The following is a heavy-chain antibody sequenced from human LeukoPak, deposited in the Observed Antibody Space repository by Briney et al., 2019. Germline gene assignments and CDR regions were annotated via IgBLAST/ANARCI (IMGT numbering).Heavy chain of an antibody. CDR2: IYYIGST. V-gene: IGHV4-59*01. J-gene: IGHJ4*02. CDR1: GDSISGFY. D-gene: IGHD3-16*01. CDR3: ARGGNMITFGGVGIDY. Sequence: SETLSLTCAVSGDSISGFYWSWIRQPPGKGLEWIGYIYYIGSTNYNPSLKSRVTISEDTSKNQFSLKLSSVTAADTAVYYCARGGNMITFGGVGIDYWGQGTLVTVSS.